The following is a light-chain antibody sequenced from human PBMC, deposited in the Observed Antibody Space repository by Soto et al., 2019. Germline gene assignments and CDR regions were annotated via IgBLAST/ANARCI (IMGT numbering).Light chain of an antibody. V-gene: IGLV2-14*01. Sequence: QSVLTQPASVSGSPGQSITISCTGTSSDVGGYNYVSWYQHHPDKAPKLVIYEVSNRPSGVSNRFSGSKSGNTASLTISGLQAEDEADYYCGSHTSGSTLLFGGGTKLTVL. CDR3: GSHTSGSTLL. CDR1: SSDVGGYNY. CDR2: EVS. J-gene: IGLJ2*01.